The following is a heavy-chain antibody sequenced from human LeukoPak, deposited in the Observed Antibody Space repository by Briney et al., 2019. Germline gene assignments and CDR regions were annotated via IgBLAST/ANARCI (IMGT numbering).Heavy chain of an antibody. V-gene: IGHV6-1*01. CDR1: GDTVSSKRSA. Sequence: SQTLSLTCAISGDTVSSKRSAWNWIRQSPSRGLEWLGRTYYRSKWYNDYAVSVKSRITINPDTAKNQFSLHLNSVTPDDTALYYCARGGLVRGSLNSLTGFDIWGQGTMVTVSS. CDR3: ARGGLVRGSLNSLTGFDI. J-gene: IGHJ3*02. D-gene: IGHD3-10*01. CDR2: TYYRSKWYN.